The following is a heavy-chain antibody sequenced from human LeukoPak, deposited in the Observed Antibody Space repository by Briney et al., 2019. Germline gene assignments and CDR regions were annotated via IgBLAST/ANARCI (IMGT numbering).Heavy chain of an antibody. J-gene: IGHJ4*02. CDR2: IKPDGSEK. Sequence: GGSLRLSCAASGFTFSNAWMSWVRQAPGKGLEWVANIKPDGSEKYYLDSVKGRFTISRDNAKNSVYLQMDSLRAEDTAVYYCVRWNYWGQGTLVTVSS. V-gene: IGHV3-7*05. CDR1: GFTFSNAW. CDR3: VRWNY.